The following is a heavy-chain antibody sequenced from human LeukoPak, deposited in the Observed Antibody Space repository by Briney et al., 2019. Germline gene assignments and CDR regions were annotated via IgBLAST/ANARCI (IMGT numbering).Heavy chain of an antibody. V-gene: IGHV4-34*01. CDR2: INHSGST. CDR1: GGSFSGYY. J-gene: IGHJ6*02. Sequence: SETLSLTCAVYGGSFSGYYWSWIRQPPGKGLEWIGEINHSGSTNYNPSLKSRVTISVDTSRNQFSLKLSSVTAADTAVYYCARGGRFGPNTRRYYGMDVWGQGTTVTVSS. CDR3: ARGGRFGPNTRRYYGMDV. D-gene: IGHD3-10*01.